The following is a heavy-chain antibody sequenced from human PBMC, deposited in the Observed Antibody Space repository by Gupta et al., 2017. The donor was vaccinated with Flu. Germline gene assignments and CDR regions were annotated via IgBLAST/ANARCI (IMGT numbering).Heavy chain of an antibody. CDR3: VKDTLGDQPD. CDR2: ISNRGSTT. Sequence: MLWVRQAPGKGLEWVSTISNRGSTTYYADSVKGRFTISRDNSKSTLFLQMNSLRVEDTAVYYCVKDTLGDQPDWGRGTLVTVSS. J-gene: IGHJ4*02. V-gene: IGHV3-23*01. D-gene: IGHD4-17*01.